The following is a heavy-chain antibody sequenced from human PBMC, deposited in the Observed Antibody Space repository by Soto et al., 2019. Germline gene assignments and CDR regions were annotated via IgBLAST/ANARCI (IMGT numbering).Heavy chain of an antibody. D-gene: IGHD3-9*01. J-gene: IGHJ6*02. CDR3: ARGHILTGYYTGSPYYGMDV. Sequence: SETLSLTCAVYGGSFSGYYWSWIRQPPGKGLEWIGEINHSGSTNYNPSLKSRVTISVDTSKNQFSLKMSSVTAADTAVYYCARGHILTGYYTGSPYYGMDVWGQGTTVTVS. CDR2: INHSGST. CDR1: GGSFSGYY. V-gene: IGHV4-34*01.